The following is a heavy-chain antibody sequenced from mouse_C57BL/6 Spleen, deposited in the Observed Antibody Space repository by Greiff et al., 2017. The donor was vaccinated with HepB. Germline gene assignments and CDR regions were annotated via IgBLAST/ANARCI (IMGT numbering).Heavy chain of an antibody. D-gene: IGHD1-1*01. CDR1: GYTFTDYE. CDR2: IDPETGGT. V-gene: IGHV1-15*01. CDR3: TRRGYYGSSYEDY. Sequence: QVQLQQSGAELVRPGASVTLSCKASGYTFTDYEMHWVKQTPVHGLEWIGAIDPETGGTAYNQKFKGKAILTADKSSSTAYMELRSLTSEDSAVYYCTRRGYYGSSYEDYWGQGTTLTVSS. J-gene: IGHJ2*01.